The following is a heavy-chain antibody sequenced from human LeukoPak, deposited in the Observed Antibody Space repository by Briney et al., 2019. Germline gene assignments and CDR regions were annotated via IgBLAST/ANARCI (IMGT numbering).Heavy chain of an antibody. D-gene: IGHD3-10*01. CDR1: GFTFSSYA. CDR2: ISSSSSYI. CDR3: ASLLVRGYYFDY. J-gene: IGHJ4*02. Sequence: GGSLRLSCAASGFTFSSYAMSWVRQAPGKGLEWVSSISSSSSYIYYADSVKGRFTISRDNAKNSLYLQMNSLRAEDTAVYYCASLLVRGYYFDYWGQGTLVTVSS. V-gene: IGHV3-21*01.